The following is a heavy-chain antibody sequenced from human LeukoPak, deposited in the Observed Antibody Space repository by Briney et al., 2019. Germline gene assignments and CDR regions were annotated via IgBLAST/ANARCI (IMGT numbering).Heavy chain of an antibody. CDR1: GGSISSYY. Sequence: PSETLSLTCTVSGGSISSYYWSWIRQPPGKGLEWIGYIYYSGSTNYNPSLKSRVTISVDTSKNQFSLKLSSVTAADTAVYYCARGLYYDSSGYYFLNNWFDPWGQGTLVTVSS. V-gene: IGHV4-59*12. J-gene: IGHJ5*02. D-gene: IGHD3-22*01. CDR3: ARGLYYDSSGYYFLNNWFDP. CDR2: IYYSGST.